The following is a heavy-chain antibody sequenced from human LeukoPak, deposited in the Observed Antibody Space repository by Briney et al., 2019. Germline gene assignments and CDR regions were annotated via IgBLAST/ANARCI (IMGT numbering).Heavy chain of an antibody. D-gene: IGHD3-10*01. Sequence: SETLSLTCTVSGVSMSSYYWSWIRQPAEKGLEWIGRIYTSGSTNHNPSLKSRVTMSVDKSKDQLSLKLSSVTAADTAVYYCARGAYHYGSGSYYFDYWGQGTLVTVSS. CDR2: IYTSGST. CDR3: ARGAYHYGSGSYYFDY. V-gene: IGHV4-4*07. J-gene: IGHJ4*02. CDR1: GVSMSSYY.